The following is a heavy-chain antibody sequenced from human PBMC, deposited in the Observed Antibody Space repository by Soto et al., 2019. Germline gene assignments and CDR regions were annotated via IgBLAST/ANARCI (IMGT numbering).Heavy chain of an antibody. V-gene: IGHV4-31*03. J-gene: IGHJ3*02. CDR1: GGSISSGGYY. D-gene: IGHD6-19*01. Sequence: SETLSLTCTVSGGSISSGGYYWSWIRQHPGKGLEWIGYIYYSGSTYYNPSLKSRVTISVDTSKNQFSLQLNSVTPEDTAVYYCARERAVAGTPLDAFDIWGQGTMVTVSS. CDR3: ARERAVAGTPLDAFDI. CDR2: IYYSGST.